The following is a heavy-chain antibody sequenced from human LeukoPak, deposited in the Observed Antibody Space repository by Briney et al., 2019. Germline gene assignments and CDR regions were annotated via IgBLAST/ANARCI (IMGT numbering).Heavy chain of an antibody. D-gene: IGHD3-10*01. V-gene: IGHV1-8*02. CDR1: GYTFTSYD. CDR2: MNPNSGNT. J-gene: IGHJ4*02. CDR3: ATYYYGSGSYSPWDY. Sequence: GASVKVSCKASGYTFTSYDINWVRQATGQGLEWMGWMNPNSGNTGYAQKFQGRVTMTEDTSTDTAYMELSSLRSEDTAVYYCATYYYGSGSYSPWDYWGQGTLVTVSS.